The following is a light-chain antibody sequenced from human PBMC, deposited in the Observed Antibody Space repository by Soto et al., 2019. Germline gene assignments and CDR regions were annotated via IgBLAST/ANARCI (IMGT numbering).Light chain of an antibody. CDR3: QQSYSTPQT. CDR2: AAS. CDR1: QSISSY. J-gene: IGKJ2*01. V-gene: IGKV1-39*01. Sequence: DIQMTQSPSSLSASVGDRVTITCRASQSISSYLNWYQQKPGKAPKLLIYAASSLQSGVPSRFSGSRSGPDITLTISSLQPEDFATYYCQQSYSTPQTFGQGTKLEIK.